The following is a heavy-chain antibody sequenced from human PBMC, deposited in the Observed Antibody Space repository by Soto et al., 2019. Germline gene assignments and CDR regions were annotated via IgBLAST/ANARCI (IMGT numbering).Heavy chain of an antibody. J-gene: IGHJ4*02. V-gene: IGHV4-59*01. CDR2: IYYSGST. D-gene: IGHD6-19*01. CDR3: AGVSSGWWYFDY. CDR1: GGSISSYY. Sequence: QVQLQESGPGLVKPSETLSLTCTVSGGSISSYYWSWLRQPPGKGLEWIGYIYYSGSTNYNPSLKSRVTISVNTAKSQFSLKLTSVTAADTAVYYCAGVSSGWWYFDYWGQGTLVTVSS.